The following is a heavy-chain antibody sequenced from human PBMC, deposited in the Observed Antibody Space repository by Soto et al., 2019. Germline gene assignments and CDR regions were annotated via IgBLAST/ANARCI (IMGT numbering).Heavy chain of an antibody. J-gene: IGHJ6*02. CDR3: AREAWDSSGYAYGMDV. CDR2: IYYGGST. D-gene: IGHD3-22*01. Sequence: SETLSLTCTFSVASISSGGNYWSWIRQHPGKGLEWIGYIYYGGSTYYTPSLKSRVTISVDTSKNQFSLKLSSVTAADTAVYYCAREAWDSSGYAYGMDVWGQGTTVTVSS. CDR1: VASISSGGNY. V-gene: IGHV4-31*03.